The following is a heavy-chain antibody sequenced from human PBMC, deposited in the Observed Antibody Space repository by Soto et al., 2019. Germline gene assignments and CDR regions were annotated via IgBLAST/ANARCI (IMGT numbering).Heavy chain of an antibody. D-gene: IGHD3-10*01. V-gene: IGHV4-31*03. CDR3: ARDSGESLRLFHY. Sequence: PTETLSRTCTVSGGSLSSGGSNWNWIRQHPGEGLEWIGYITYSGVSYSIPSLKSRVTMSVDTSKNQFSLRLASVTTADTAVYYCARDSGESLRLFHYWGQGTPGTVSS. J-gene: IGHJ4*02. CDR2: ITYSGVS. CDR1: GGSLSSGGSN.